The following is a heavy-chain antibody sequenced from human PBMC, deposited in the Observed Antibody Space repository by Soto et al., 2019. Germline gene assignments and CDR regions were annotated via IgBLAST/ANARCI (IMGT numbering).Heavy chain of an antibody. CDR2: IYYSGST. CDR1: GGSISSYY. J-gene: IGHJ6*03. V-gene: IGHV4-59*01. CDR3: ARDPWFGRYYMDV. D-gene: IGHD3-10*01. Sequence: SETLSLTYTVSGGSISSYYWSWIRQPPGKGLEWIGYIYYSGSTNYNPSLKSRVTISVDTSKNQFSLKLSSVTAADTAVYYCARDPWFGRYYMDVWGKGTTVTVSS.